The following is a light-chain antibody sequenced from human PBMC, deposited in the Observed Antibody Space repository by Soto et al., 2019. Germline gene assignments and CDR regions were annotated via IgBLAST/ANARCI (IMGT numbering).Light chain of an antibody. CDR1: QSVNSYY. V-gene: IGKV3-20*01. CDR2: GTS. CDR3: QRYGSSPLYT. J-gene: IGKJ2*01. Sequence: EIVLTQSPGTLSLSPGERATFSCRASQSVNSYYLAWYQQRPGLAPRLLIYGTSNRATGTPDRFSGSGSGTDFTLTISRLEPEDFAVYYCQRYGSSPLYTFGQGTKLEIK.